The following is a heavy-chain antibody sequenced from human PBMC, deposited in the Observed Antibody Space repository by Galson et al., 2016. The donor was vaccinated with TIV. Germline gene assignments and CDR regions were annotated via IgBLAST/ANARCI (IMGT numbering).Heavy chain of an antibody. J-gene: IGHJ6*02. V-gene: IGHV3-48*04. CDR3: ARAGHCSRTSCYGSMDV. D-gene: IGHD2-2*01. CDR1: GLSFSNSR. Sequence: SLRLSCAASGLSFSNSRMNWVRQTPGKGLEWVSYISISSSTISYADSVKGRFTVSRDNAKNPLYLQMNSLRAEDTAVYYCARAGHCSRTSCYGSMDVWGQGTTVTVSS. CDR2: ISISSSTI.